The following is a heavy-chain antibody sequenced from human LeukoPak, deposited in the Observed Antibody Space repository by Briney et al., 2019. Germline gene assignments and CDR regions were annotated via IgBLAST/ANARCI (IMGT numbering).Heavy chain of an antibody. D-gene: IGHD6-13*01. J-gene: IGHJ4*02. V-gene: IGHV4-39*07. CDR2: IYYSGST. Sequence: PSETLSLTCTVSGGSISSGSYYWGWLRQPPGKGLEWIGSIYYSGSTYYNPSLKSRVTISVDTSKNQFSLKLSSVTAADTAVYYCARENSSSPFDYWGQGTLVTVSS. CDR3: ARENSSSPFDY. CDR1: GGSISSGSYY.